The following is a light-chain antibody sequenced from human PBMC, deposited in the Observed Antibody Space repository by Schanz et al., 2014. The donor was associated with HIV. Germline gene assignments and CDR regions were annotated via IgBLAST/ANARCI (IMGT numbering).Light chain of an antibody. J-gene: IGLJ2*01. CDR2: LNN. V-gene: IGLV1-51*01. CDR1: YSNIGNNY. CDR3: GTWDSGRGAVV. Sequence: QSVLTQPPSVSAAPGQKVTITCSGTYSNIGNNYVSWYQQFPGAAPRLLMYLNNQRPSGIPDRFSGSKSGTSATLVISDLQTGDEADYYCGTWDSGRGAVVFGGGTKLPVL.